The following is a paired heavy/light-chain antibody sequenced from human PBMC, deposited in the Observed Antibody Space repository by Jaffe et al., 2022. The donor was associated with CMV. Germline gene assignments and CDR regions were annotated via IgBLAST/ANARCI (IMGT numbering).Heavy chain of an antibody. D-gene: IGHD3-16*01. CDR1: GVSITNNSW. V-gene: IGHV4-4*02. CDR2: IYHIGNT. J-gene: IGHJ4*02. Sequence: QVQLQESGPGLVKPSGTLSLTCAVSGVSITNNSWWSWVRQAPGKGLEWIGEIYHIGNTNYNPSLKSRVTMSVDKSKNQFSLKVTYVTAADTAVYYCGSRGSDDVGTPLDNWGQGTLVTVSS. CDR3: GSRGSDDVGTPLDN.
Light chain of an antibody. V-gene: IGKV4-1*01. Sequence: DIVMTQSPDSLSVSLGERATINCTSSQSVLYRSYNKNYLAWYQQTPGQPPRLLIYWASTRESGVPDRFSGSGSGTDFTLTISSLQAEDVAIYYCHQYYRTPFTFGPGTKVDVK. CDR2: WAS. CDR3: HQYYRTPFT. CDR1: QSVLYRSYNKNY. J-gene: IGKJ3*01.